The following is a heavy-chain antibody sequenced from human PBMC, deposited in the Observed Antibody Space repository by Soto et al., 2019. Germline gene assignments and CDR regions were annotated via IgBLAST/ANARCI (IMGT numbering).Heavy chain of an antibody. D-gene: IGHD2-21*01. CDR3: ARGPSSLIMSAEPDEGLLGLDP. CDR1: GYNFGNYD. Sequence: QVQLVQSGAEVKKPGASVKVSCKASGYNFGNYDLNWVRQATGQGLEWTGWMNPKNVDTGHAQKFQGRVTRTRDTSISTAYMELTGLRPDDTAVYYCARGPSSLIMSAEPDEGLLGLDPWGQGTLVIVSS. J-gene: IGHJ5*02. V-gene: IGHV1-8*02. CDR2: MNPKNVDT.